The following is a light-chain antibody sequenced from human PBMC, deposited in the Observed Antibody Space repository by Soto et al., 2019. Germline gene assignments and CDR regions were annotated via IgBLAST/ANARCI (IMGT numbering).Light chain of an antibody. CDR3: QHYTTYPLT. Sequence: DIQMTQSPSILSASVGDRVTITCRASQSISSWLAWYQQKPGKAPNLLIHKASHLESGVPSRFSVSGSGTEFTLTISGLQPGDFATYYCQHYTTYPLTFGQGTKVAIK. CDR1: QSISSW. CDR2: KAS. V-gene: IGKV1-5*03. J-gene: IGKJ1*01.